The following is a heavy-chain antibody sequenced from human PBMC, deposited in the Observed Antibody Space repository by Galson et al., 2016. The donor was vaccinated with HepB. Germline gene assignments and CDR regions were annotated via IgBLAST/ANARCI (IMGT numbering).Heavy chain of an antibody. Sequence: SLRLSCAASGFTFITSVMSWVRQTPGKGLEWVSSFRGHANTQYADSVRGRFTASRDDSKGTLFLQMNSLTADYTAVYYCVKDRPYGTGWYGCSESWGQGTLVIVSS. V-gene: IGHV3-23*01. CDR3: VKDRPYGTGWYGCSES. D-gene: IGHD6-13*01. CDR2: FRGHANT. CDR1: GFTFITSV. J-gene: IGHJ5*02.